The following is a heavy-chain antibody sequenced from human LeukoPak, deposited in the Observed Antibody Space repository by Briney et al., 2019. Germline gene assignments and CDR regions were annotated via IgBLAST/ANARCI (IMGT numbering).Heavy chain of an antibody. D-gene: IGHD6-13*01. Sequence: PGGSLRLSCAASGFTFSSYWMSWVRQAPGKGLEWVANIKQDGSEKYYVDSVKGRFTISRDNAKNSLYLQMNSLRAEDTAVYYCARLWTSYRSSPRPGWFDPWGQGTLVTVSS. CDR3: ARLWTSYRSSPRPGWFDP. CDR1: GFTFSSYW. CDR2: IKQDGSEK. V-gene: IGHV3-7*01. J-gene: IGHJ5*02.